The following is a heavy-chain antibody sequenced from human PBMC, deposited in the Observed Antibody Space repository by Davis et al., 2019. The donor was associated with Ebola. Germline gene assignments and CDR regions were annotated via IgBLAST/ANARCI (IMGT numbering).Heavy chain of an antibody. J-gene: IGHJ6*02. CDR2: ISTYNDNT. D-gene: IGHD2-15*01. CDR3: ARDRYCSGGSCYSSYYYGMDV. V-gene: IGHV1-18*01. CDR1: GYTFTTYG. Sequence: AASVKVSCKASGYTFTTYGISWVRQAPGQGLEWMGWISTYNDNTNYAQKLQGRVTMTTDTSTSTAYMELRSLRSDDTAVYYCARDRYCSGGSCYSSYYYGMDVWGQGTTVTVCS.